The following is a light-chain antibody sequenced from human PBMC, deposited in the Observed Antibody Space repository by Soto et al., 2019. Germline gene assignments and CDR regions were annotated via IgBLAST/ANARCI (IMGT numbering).Light chain of an antibody. CDR3: SSYTSSSTLVV. CDR2: DVS. Sequence: QSVLTQPASVSGSPGQSITISCTGTSSDVGGYNYVSWYQQHPGKAPKLMIYDVSNRPSGVSNRFSGSKSGNTASLTISGLQAEDEAGYYCSSYTSSSTLVVFGGGTKVTVL. V-gene: IGLV2-14*01. J-gene: IGLJ2*01. CDR1: SSDVGGYNY.